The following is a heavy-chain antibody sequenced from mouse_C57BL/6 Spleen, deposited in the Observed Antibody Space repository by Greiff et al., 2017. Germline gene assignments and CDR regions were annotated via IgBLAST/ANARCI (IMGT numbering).Heavy chain of an antibody. CDR2: IDPSDSYT. D-gene: IGHD1-1*01. Sequence: QVQLQQPGAELVMPGASVKLSCKASGYTFTSYWMHWVKQRPGQGLEWIGEIDPSDSYTNYNQKFKGKSTLTVDKSSSTAYMQLSSLTSEGSAVYYCARARYYYGSSYDAMDYWGQGTSVTVSS. CDR3: ARARYYYGSSYDAMDY. J-gene: IGHJ4*01. CDR1: GYTFTSYW. V-gene: IGHV1-69*01.